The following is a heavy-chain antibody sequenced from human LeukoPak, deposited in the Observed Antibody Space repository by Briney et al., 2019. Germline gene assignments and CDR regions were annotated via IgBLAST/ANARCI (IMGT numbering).Heavy chain of an antibody. D-gene: IGHD3-10*01. J-gene: IGHJ5*02. CDR3: TRDRAGTQSWVEFDL. Sequence: PGGSLRLSCATSGFPFETNAMSWVRQAPGKGLEWVATIGNTETFYADSVTGRFTISGDNSKNTLFLQMNSLRAEDSAVYYCTRDRAGTQSWVEFDLWGQGTLVTVSS. V-gene: IGHV3-66*03. CDR1: GFPFETNA. CDR2: IGNTET.